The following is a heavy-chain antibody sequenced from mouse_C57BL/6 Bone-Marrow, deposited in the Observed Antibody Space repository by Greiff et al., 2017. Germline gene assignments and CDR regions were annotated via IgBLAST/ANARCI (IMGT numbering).Heavy chain of an antibody. V-gene: IGHV1-72*01. CDR2: IDPISGGT. CDR1: GYTFTSYW. D-gene: IGHD2-1*01. CDR3: EHGNYFYWYFAV. J-gene: IGHJ1*03. Sequence: VQLQQPGAELVKPGASVKLSCKASGYTFTSYWMHWVKQRPGRGLEWIGRIDPISGGTKYNEEFKSKATLNVDKPSSTAYMQLSSLTSEDSAVYYCEHGNYFYWYFAVWGTGTTVTVSS.